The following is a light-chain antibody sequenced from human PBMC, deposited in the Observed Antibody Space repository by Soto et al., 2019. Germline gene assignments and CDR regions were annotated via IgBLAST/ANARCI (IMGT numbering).Light chain of an antibody. CDR2: KAS. CDR1: QSISSW. CDR3: QQSYSTPQT. J-gene: IGKJ1*01. Sequence: DIQMTQCPSTLSASVGDRVTITCRASQSISSWLAWYQQKPGKAPKLLIYKASSLESGVPSRFSGSGSGTDFTLTISSLQPEDFATHYCQQSYSTPQTFGQATKVDIK. V-gene: IGKV1-5*03.